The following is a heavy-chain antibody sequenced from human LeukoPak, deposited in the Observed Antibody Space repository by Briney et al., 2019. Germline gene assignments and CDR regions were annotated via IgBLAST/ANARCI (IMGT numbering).Heavy chain of an antibody. CDR3: AKDSSGSSWYWGY. CDR1: GFSFSIYG. J-gene: IGHJ4*02. D-gene: IGHD6-13*01. Sequence: GGSLRLSCAPSGFSFSIYGMHWVRQAPGKGLEWVTFIRYDGSNKYYADSVKGRFTISRDNSKNTLYLQMNSLRTEDTAVYYCAKDSSGSSWYWGYWGQGTLVTVSS. V-gene: IGHV3-30*02. CDR2: IRYDGSNK.